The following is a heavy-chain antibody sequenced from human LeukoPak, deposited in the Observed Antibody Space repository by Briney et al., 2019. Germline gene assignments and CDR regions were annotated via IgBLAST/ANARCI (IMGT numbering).Heavy chain of an antibody. CDR2: IYTSGST. CDR3: ARAGTSGGLCDY. CDR1: GGSISSYF. V-gene: IGHV4-4*07. Sequence: SETLSLTCTVSGGSISSYFWSWIRQPAGKGLEWIGRIYTSGSTKYNPSLQSRVTMSLDTSKNQLSLKLGSLTAADTAVYYCARAGTSGGLCDYWGQGTLVTVSS. J-gene: IGHJ4*02. D-gene: IGHD1-14*01.